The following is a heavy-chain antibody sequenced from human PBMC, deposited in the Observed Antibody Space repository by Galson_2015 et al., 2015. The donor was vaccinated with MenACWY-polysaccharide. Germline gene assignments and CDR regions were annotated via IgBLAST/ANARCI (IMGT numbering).Heavy chain of an antibody. CDR2: IGTSSNTI. Sequence: SLRLSCAVSGFTFSSYLMPWVRQAPGKGLEWVSYIGTSSNTISYADSVKGRFTISRDNAENSLYLQMNSLRVEDTAVYYCARDRHRPQSGAHDEWGQGTRVTVSS. J-gene: IGHJ4*02. CDR1: GFTFSSYL. D-gene: IGHD3-10*01. V-gene: IGHV3-48*01. CDR3: ARDRHRPQSGAHDE.